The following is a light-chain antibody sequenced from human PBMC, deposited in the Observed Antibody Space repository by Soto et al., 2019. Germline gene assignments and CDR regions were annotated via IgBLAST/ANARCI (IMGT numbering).Light chain of an antibody. V-gene: IGLV2-14*01. CDR2: AVS. CDR1: SNDVGGYNY. J-gene: IGLJ2*01. CDR3: SSYTSSTTLVV. Sequence: QSALTQPASVSGSPGQSITISRSGTSNDVGGYNYGSWYQQHPGKAPNLMIYAVSNRPSGVSNRFSGSKSGNTASLTISGLQAEDEAYYYCSSYTSSTTLVVFGGGTKLTVL.